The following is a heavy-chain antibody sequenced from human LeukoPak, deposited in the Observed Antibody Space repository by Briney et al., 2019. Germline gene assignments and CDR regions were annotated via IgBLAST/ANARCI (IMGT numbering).Heavy chain of an antibody. J-gene: IGHJ4*02. Sequence: GGSLRLSCAASGFTFSSYAMHWVRQAPGKGLEWVAFISHDGINQYYADSVKGRFTISRDNSKNTLYLQMNSLRGEDTAVYYCAIYSSSWYNNFDYWGQGTLVTVSS. CDR2: ISHDGINQ. D-gene: IGHD6-13*01. CDR3: AIYSSSWYNNFDY. CDR1: GFTFSSYA. V-gene: IGHV3-30*02.